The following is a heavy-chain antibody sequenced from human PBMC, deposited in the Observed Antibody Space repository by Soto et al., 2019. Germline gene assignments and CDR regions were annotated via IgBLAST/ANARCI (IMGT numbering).Heavy chain of an antibody. V-gene: IGHV4-4*02. J-gene: IGHJ4*02. D-gene: IGHD3-10*02. Sequence: QVQLQASGPGLVKPSGTLSLTCAVSGASITDFNWWSWVRQSPGKGLEWIGEIFHSGSTNYNPSLKSRVIISVDKSKNQFSLSLSSVTAAATAVYYCARGGDYVLNYWGQGTLVTVSS. CDR3: ARGGDYVLNY. CDR2: IFHSGST. CDR1: GASITDFNW.